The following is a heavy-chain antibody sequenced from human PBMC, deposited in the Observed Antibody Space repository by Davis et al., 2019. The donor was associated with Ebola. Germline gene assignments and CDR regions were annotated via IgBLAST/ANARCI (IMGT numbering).Heavy chain of an antibody. D-gene: IGHD3-10*01. CDR2: IYYSGST. V-gene: IGHV4-59*01. Sequence: PSETLSLTCTVSGGSISSYYWSWIRQPPGKGLEWIGYIYYSGSTNYNPSLKSRVTISVDTSKNQFSLKLSSVTAADTAVYYCARVRGSGGFDPWGQGTLVTVSS. CDR1: GGSISSYY. CDR3: ARVRGSGGFDP. J-gene: IGHJ5*02.